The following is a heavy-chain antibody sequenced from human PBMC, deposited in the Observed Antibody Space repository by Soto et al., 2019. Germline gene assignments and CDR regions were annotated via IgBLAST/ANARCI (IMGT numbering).Heavy chain of an antibody. J-gene: IGHJ4*02. D-gene: IGHD6-6*01. V-gene: IGHV3-23*01. Sequence: VSLRLSRAASGFTSSNYAMSWVRHAPGKGLEWVSGISSAGNTYYADSVKGRFTISRDNSKNTLSLQMSSLRVEDTAIYYCEKQIRDGASSPYYFDYWGQGTRVTVSS. CDR3: EKQIRDGASSPYYFDY. CDR1: GFTSSNYA. CDR2: ISSAGNT.